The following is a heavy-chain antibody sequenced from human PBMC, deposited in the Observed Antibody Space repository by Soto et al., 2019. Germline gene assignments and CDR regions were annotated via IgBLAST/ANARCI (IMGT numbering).Heavy chain of an antibody. D-gene: IGHD1-1*01. CDR3: AKQQGPGTPYYYAMDV. Sequence: EVQLLESGGGLVQPGGSLRLSCAASGFTFSSYAMSWVRQAPGKGLEWVSVIRSRGDRTYYADSVKGRFTISRDNSRNTLYMQMNSLSGEDTAVYYCAKQQGPGTPYYYAMDVWGQGTTVTVSS. CDR2: IRSRGDRT. J-gene: IGHJ6*02. CDR1: GFTFSSYA. V-gene: IGHV3-23*01.